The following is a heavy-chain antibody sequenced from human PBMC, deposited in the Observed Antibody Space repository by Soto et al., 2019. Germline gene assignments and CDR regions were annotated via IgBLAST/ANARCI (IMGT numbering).Heavy chain of an antibody. CDR2: IYYSGST. D-gene: IGHD3-10*01. V-gene: IGHV4-39*01. CDR1: GGSTSSSSYY. Sequence: QLQLQESGPGLVKPSETLSLTCTSSGGSTSSSSYYWGWIRQPPGQGLEWIGSIYYSGSTYYNPSLKSRVTISVDTSKNQFSLKLSSVTAADTAVYYCARGPLQVGYYYYYGMDVW. J-gene: IGHJ6*01. CDR3: ARGPLQVGYYYYYGMDV.